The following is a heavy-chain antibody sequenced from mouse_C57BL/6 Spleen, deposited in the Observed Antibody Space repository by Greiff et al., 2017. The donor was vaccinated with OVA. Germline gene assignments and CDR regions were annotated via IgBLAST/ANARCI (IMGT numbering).Heavy chain of an antibody. V-gene: IGHV1-64*01. Sequence: QVQLQQPGAELVKPGASVKLSCKASGYTFTSYWMHWVKQRPGPGLEWIGMIHPTSGSNHSTEKFKSKATLTVDKSSSTVYRQLISLTSEDSAVYYGAQDGDSSGDYWGQGTTRTVSS. CDR3: AQDGDSSGDY. CDR1: GYTFTSYW. CDR2: IHPTSGSN. D-gene: IGHD3-2*02. J-gene: IGHJ2*01.